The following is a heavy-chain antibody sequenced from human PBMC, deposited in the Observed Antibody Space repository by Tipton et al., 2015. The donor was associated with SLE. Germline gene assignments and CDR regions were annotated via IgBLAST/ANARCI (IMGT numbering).Heavy chain of an antibody. CDR3: ARDHIAASVDY. V-gene: IGHV3-11*01. CDR2: ISSGGSTI. CDR1: GFTFSDYY. D-gene: IGHD5-12*01. Sequence: SLRLSCAASGFTFSDYYMSWIRQAPGKGLEWVSYISSGGSTIYYADSVKGRFTISRDNAKNSLYLQMNSLRAEDTAVYYCARDHIAASVDYWGQGTLVTVSS. J-gene: IGHJ4*02.